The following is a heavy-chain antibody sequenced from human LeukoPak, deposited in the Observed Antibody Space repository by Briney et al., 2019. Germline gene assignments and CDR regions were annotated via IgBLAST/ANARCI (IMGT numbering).Heavy chain of an antibody. J-gene: IGHJ4*02. CDR2: INQGGTEK. CDR1: GFTFSTYW. Sequence: LTGGSLRLSCAASGFTFSTYWMTWVRQAPGKGLEWVANINQGGTEKNYVDSVKGRFTISRDNAKNSLYLQMNSLRAEDTAVYYCARAPFSGWAFDYWGQGTLVTVSS. CDR3: ARAPFSGWAFDY. D-gene: IGHD6-19*01. V-gene: IGHV3-7*02.